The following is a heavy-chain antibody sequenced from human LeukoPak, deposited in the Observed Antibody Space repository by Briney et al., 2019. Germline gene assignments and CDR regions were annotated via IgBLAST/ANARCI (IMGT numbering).Heavy chain of an antibody. D-gene: IGHD2-2*01. V-gene: IGHV1-69*04. CDR3: ARALPDDQPLLPDY. CDR1: GGTFSSYA. J-gene: IGHJ4*02. CDR2: IIPILTIA. Sequence: EASVKVSCKASGGTFSSYAISWVRQAPGQGLEWMGRIIPILTIANYAQKFQGRVTISADKSTSTAYMELRSLRSDDTAVYYCARALPDDQPLLPDYWGQGTLVTVSS.